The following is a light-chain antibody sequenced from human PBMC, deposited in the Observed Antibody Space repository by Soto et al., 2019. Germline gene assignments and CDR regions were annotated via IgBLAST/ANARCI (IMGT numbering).Light chain of an antibody. CDR3: QQYNSDVWT. CDR2: DGS. Sequence: DFQLTQSPSALSASVGDRVTITCRASQSISSWLAWFQQRPGEAPKLLIYDGSYLASGVPSRFSGTGSGTYFTLTISSLQPTDFATYYCQQYNSDVWTFGQGTKVDIK. J-gene: IGKJ1*01. V-gene: IGKV1-5*01. CDR1: QSISSW.